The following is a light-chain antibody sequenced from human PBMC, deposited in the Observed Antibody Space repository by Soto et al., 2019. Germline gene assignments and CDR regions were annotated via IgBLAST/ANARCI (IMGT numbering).Light chain of an antibody. CDR1: QGISSY. CDR3: LQDYNFPRT. Sequence: IRMTQSPSSFSASTGDRVTITCRASQGISSYLAWYQQKPGKAPQLLIYAASTLQSGVPPRFSGSGSGTDFSLTISSLQPEDFATYYCLQDYNFPRTFGQGTKVDIK. CDR2: AAS. J-gene: IGKJ1*01. V-gene: IGKV1-8*01.